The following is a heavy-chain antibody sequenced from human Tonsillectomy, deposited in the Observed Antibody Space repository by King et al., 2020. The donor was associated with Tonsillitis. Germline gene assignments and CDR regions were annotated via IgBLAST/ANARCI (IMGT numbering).Heavy chain of an antibody. D-gene: IGHD4-23*01. CDR2: IRGSGGRT. V-gene: IGHV3-23*04. CDR1: GFTFSNYA. Sequence: EVQLVESGGGLVQPGGSLRLSCAASGFTFSNYAMSWVRQAPGKGLEWVSVIRGSGGRTYYADSVKGRFTISRDNSKNTLYLQMNSLRAEDTAVYYCAKDGEVVTMAFDYWGQGTLVTVSS. CDR3: AKDGEVVTMAFDY. J-gene: IGHJ4*02.